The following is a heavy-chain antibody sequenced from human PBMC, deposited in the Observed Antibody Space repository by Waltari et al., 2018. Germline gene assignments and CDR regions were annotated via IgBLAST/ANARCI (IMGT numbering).Heavy chain of an antibody. CDR1: GYTFTSFD. V-gene: IGHV1-8*01. CDR3: ARVEGIAVAGLDY. Sequence: QVQLVQSGAEVKKPGASGKVSGKASGYTFTSFDINWVRQATGQGLEWVGWMNPNSGNTGYAQSFQGRVTMTRNTSTSTAYMELSSLRSEDTAVYYCARVEGIAVAGLDYWGQGTLVTVSP. CDR2: MNPNSGNT. J-gene: IGHJ4*02. D-gene: IGHD6-19*01.